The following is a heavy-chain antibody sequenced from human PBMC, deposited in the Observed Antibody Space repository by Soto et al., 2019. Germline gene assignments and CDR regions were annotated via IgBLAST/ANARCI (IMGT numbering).Heavy chain of an antibody. CDR3: ARNDYGGPDYYYGLDV. V-gene: IGHV3-48*03. CDR1: GFTFSSYE. D-gene: IGHD4-17*01. CDR2: ISSSGSTI. J-gene: IGHJ6*02. Sequence: SLRLSCAASGFTFSSYEMNWVRQAPGKGLEWVSYISSSGSTIYYADSVKGRFTISRDNVKNSLYLQMNSLRAEDTAVYYCARNDYGGPDYYYGLDVWGQGTTVTVSS.